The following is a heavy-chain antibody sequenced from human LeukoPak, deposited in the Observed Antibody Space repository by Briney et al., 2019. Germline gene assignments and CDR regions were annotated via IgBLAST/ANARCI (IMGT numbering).Heavy chain of an antibody. CDR3: AKGITIFGVVPHFDY. CDR2: IYYSGST. Sequence: SETLSLTCTVSGGSISSGDYYWSWIRQPPGKGLEWIGYIYYSGSTYYNPSLKSRVTISVDTSKNQFSLKLSSATAADTAVYYCAKGITIFGVVPHFDYWGQGTLVTVSS. V-gene: IGHV4-30-4*08. D-gene: IGHD3-3*01. CDR1: GGSISSGDYY. J-gene: IGHJ4*02.